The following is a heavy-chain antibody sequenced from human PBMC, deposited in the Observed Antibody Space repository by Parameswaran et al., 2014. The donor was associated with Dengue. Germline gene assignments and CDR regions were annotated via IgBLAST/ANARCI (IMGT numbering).Heavy chain of an antibody. V-gene: IGHV1-2*06. D-gene: IGHD6-6*01. Sequence: WVRQAPGQGLEWMGRINPNSGGTNYAQKFQGRVTMTRDTSISTAYMELSRLRSDDTAVYYCARGSGVAARPYYYYYGMDVWGQGTTVTVSS. CDR3: ARGSGVAARPYYYYYGMDV. CDR2: INPNSGGT. J-gene: IGHJ6*02.